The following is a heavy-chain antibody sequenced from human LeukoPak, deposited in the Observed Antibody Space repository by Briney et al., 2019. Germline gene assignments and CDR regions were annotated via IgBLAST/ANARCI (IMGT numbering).Heavy chain of an antibody. CDR1: GYTFNNFV. D-gene: IGHD2-8*01. J-gene: IGHJ4*02. CDR2: ISPHTYAT. V-gene: IGHV1-18*01. Sequence: ASVTVSFMASGYTFNNFVISWVRQAPGQGLEWVGWISPHTYATRYAEKVQGRVSITTDTSTTTVYMELRNLTSDDTAVYFCARGQSMYYWGQGTPVTVSS. CDR3: ARGQSMYY.